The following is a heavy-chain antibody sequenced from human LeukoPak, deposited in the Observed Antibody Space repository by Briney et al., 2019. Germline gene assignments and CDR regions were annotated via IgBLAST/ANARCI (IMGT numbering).Heavy chain of an antibody. CDR1: GGSISSYY. J-gene: IGHJ4*02. CDR3: ARTYYYDSTSAPYYFDY. V-gene: IGHV4-59*06. Sequence: SETLSLTCTVSGGSISSYYWSWIRQPPGKGLEWIGYIYFSGSTYYNPSLKSRVTISVDTSKNQFSLKLSSVTAADTAVYYCARTYYYDSTSAPYYFDYWGQGTLVTVSS. D-gene: IGHD3-22*01. CDR2: IYFSGST.